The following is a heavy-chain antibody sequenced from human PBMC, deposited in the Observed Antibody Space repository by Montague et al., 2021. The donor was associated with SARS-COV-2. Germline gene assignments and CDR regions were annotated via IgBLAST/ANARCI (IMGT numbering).Heavy chain of an antibody. V-gene: IGHV4-59*01. Sequence: SETLSLTCTVSGDSINSSYWRWIRQPPGKGLEWIGYIYYRGSVNYNPSLETRVTISVDTSKNQFSLKLSSVTAADTAVYYCARDDGTNCFDPWGRGTLVTVSS. CDR3: ARDDGTNCFDP. D-gene: IGHD1-1*01. J-gene: IGHJ5*02. CDR1: GDSINSSY. CDR2: IYYRGSV.